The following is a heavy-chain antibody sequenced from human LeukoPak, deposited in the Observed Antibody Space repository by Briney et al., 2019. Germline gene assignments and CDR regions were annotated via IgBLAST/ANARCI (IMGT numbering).Heavy chain of an antibody. Sequence: ASVKVSCKASGYTFTGYYMHWVRQAPGQGLEWMGWINLNSGGTNYAQKFQGWVTMTRDTSISTAYMELSRLRSDDTAVYYCARARGYCTNGVCYKRGGHWFDPWGQGTLVTVSS. D-gene: IGHD2-8*01. CDR3: ARARGYCTNGVCYKRGGHWFDP. CDR1: GYTFTGYY. CDR2: INLNSGGT. V-gene: IGHV1-2*04. J-gene: IGHJ5*02.